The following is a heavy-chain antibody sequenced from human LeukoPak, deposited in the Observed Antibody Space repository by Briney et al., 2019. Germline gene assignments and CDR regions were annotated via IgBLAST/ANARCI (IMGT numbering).Heavy chain of an antibody. Sequence: GGSLRLSCAASGFTVSSNYMSWVRQAPGKGLEWVSVIYSGGSTYYADFVKGRFTISRDNSKNTLYLQMNSLRAEDTAVYYCAKDLTTVVTPIDYWGQGTLVTVSS. D-gene: IGHD4-23*01. J-gene: IGHJ4*02. CDR1: GFTVSSNY. CDR3: AKDLTTVVTPIDY. V-gene: IGHV3-53*01. CDR2: IYSGGST.